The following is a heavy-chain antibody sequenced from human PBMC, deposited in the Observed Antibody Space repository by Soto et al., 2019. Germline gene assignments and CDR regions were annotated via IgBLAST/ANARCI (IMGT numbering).Heavy chain of an antibody. V-gene: IGHV1-8*01. CDR2: INPNTGNT. D-gene: IGHD7-27*01. Sequence: ASVKVSCKASRYTFATYDFNWVRQATGQGPEWMGWINPNTGNTGYAQKFQGRVTMTRNTSISTIYMELSSLRSDDTAVYYCARGPRNWGFDYWGKGTLVTVSS. CDR3: ARGPRNWGFDY. CDR1: RYTFATYD. J-gene: IGHJ4*02.